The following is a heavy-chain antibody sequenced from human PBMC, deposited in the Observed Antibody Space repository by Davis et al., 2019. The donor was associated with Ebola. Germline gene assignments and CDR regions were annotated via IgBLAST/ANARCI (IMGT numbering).Heavy chain of an antibody. D-gene: IGHD4-11*01. CDR3: ARATGQDY. J-gene: IGHJ4*02. CDR2: ISYDGSNK. V-gene: IGHV3-30*04. CDR1: GFTFSSYA. Sequence: GESLKISCAASGFTFSSYAMHWFRQAPGKGLEWVAVISYDGSNKYYADSVKGRFTISRDNSKNTLYLQMNSLRAEDTAVYYCARATGQDYWGQGTLVTVSS.